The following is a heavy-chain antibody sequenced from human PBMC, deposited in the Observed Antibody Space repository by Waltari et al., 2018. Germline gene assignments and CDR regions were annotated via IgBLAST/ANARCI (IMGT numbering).Heavy chain of an antibody. D-gene: IGHD1-26*01. CDR3: AKGHSGSYGLKD. V-gene: IGHV3-9*01. J-gene: IGHJ4*02. Sequence: EVQLVESGGGLVQPGRSLRLSCAVSGFNFDDYARHWVRQAPGKGLEWVAGSSWNSDNIGYADSVKGRFTISRDNAKNSLYLQMNSLRPEDTALYYCAKGHSGSYGLKDWGQGTLVTVSS. CDR2: SSWNSDNI. CDR1: GFNFDDYA.